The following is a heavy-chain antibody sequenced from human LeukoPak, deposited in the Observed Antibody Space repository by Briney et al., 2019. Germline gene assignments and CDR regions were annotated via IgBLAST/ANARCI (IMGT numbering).Heavy chain of an antibody. CDR3: AKDASPGGTVTTDLDY. J-gene: IGHJ4*02. D-gene: IGHD4-17*01. CDR1: GFTFSSYA. V-gene: IGHV3-23*01. Sequence: GGSLRLSCAASGFTFSSYAMSWVRQAPGKGLEWVSAISGSGGSTYYADSVKGRLTISRDNSKNTLYLQMNSLRAEDTAVYYCAKDASPGGTVTTDLDYWGQGTLVTVSS. CDR2: ISGSGGST.